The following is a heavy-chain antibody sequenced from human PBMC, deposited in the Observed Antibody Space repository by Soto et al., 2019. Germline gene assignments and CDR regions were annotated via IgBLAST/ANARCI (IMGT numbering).Heavy chain of an antibody. CDR2: INYSGST. J-gene: IGHJ4*02. V-gene: IGHV4-59*01. Sequence: SETLSLTCTVSAGSISTYYWSWIRQPPGKGLEWIGYINYSGSTSYNPSLKSRVTKSVDTSNNQISMKLSSVTAADTAVYYCARDDGISAKAYFDYWGQGTLVTVSS. CDR3: ARDDGISAKAYFDY. D-gene: IGHD2-21*01. CDR1: AGSISTYY.